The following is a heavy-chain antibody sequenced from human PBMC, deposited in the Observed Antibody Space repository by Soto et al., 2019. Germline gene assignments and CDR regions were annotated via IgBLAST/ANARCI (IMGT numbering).Heavy chain of an antibody. D-gene: IGHD3-16*01. CDR2: IWYDGSNK. Sequence: QVQLVESGGGVVHPGRSLRLSCAASGFTFSSYGMHCVRQAPGKGLEWVAVIWYDGSNKYYADSVKGRFTISRDNSRNTLYLQMNSLRAEDTAMYYCAIAPPGPPGLGSDYYGMDVWGQGTTVTVSS. V-gene: IGHV3-33*01. CDR3: AIAPPGPPGLGSDYYGMDV. CDR1: GFTFSSYG. J-gene: IGHJ6*02.